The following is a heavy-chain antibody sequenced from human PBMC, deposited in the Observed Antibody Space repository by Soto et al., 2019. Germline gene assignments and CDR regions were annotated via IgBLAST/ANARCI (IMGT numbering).Heavy chain of an antibody. CDR2: IIPIFGTA. CDR3: ARSVLMHYDFWSGSSGFDP. D-gene: IGHD3-3*01. Sequence: SVKVSCKTSGGTFSTYAINWVRQAPGQGLEWMGGIIPIFGTANYAQKFQGRVTITADESTSTAYMELSSLRSEDTAVYYCARSVLMHYDFWSGSSGFDPWGQGTLVTVSS. CDR1: GGTFSTYA. J-gene: IGHJ5*02. V-gene: IGHV1-69*13.